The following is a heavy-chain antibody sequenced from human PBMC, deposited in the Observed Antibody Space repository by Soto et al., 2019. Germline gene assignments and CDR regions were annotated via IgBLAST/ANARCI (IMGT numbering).Heavy chain of an antibody. CDR1: GGTFSSYA. CDR2: IIPIFGTA. D-gene: IGHD3-3*01. CDR3: ASSFFGVVIIGRYYYYGMDV. Sequence: SVKVSCKASGGTFSSYAISRVRQAPGQGLEWMGGIIPIFGTANYAQKFQGRVTITADESTSTAYMELSSLRSEDTAVYYCASSFFGVVIIGRYYYYGMDVWGQGTTVTVSS. J-gene: IGHJ6*02. V-gene: IGHV1-69*13.